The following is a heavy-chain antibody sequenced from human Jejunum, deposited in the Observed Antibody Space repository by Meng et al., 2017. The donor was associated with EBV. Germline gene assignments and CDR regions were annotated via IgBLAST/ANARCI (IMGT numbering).Heavy chain of an antibody. CDR2: INTRTGNP. CDR1: GYTFSRYA. CDR3: ASDISTATFGY. V-gene: IGHV7-4-1*02. J-gene: IGHJ4*02. D-gene: IGHD2-21*02. Sequence: VQLVQSGFELKKPGASVKVSCKASGYTFSRYAMNWVRQDPGQGLEWMGWINTRTGNPAYAQGFTGRFVFSLDTSVSTAYLQISSLKAEDTAVYYCASDISTATFGYSGQGTLVTVSS.